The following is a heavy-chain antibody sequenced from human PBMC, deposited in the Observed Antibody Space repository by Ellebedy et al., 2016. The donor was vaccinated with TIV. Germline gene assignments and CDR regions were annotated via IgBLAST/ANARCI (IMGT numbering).Heavy chain of an antibody. Sequence: AASVTVSCKASGYSFSRYSVTWVRQAPGQGLEWMARINGYNGKTNYAGNVRGIVTLTTDTNTNTAYMELRSLRFDDTAVYYWASGVDYYDSRYFDYWGQGTLVTVSS. D-gene: IGHD3-22*01. V-gene: IGHV1-18*04. CDR1: GYSFSRYS. J-gene: IGHJ4*02. CDR2: INGYNGKT. CDR3: ASGVDYYDSRYFDY.